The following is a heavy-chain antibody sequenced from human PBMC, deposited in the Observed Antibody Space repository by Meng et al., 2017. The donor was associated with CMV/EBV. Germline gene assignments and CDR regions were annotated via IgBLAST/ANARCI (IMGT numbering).Heavy chain of an antibody. CDR3: ARGGDIVVVPAANHWFDP. V-gene: IGHV3-30*02. CDR2: IRYDGSNK. J-gene: IGHJ5*02. D-gene: IGHD2-2*01. CDR1: GFTFSSYG. Sequence: GGSLRLSCAASGFTFSSYGMHWVRQAPGKGLEWVAFIRYDGSNKYYADSVKGRFTISRDNSKNTLYLQMNSLRAEDTAVYYCARGGDIVVVPAANHWFDPWGQGTLVTVSS.